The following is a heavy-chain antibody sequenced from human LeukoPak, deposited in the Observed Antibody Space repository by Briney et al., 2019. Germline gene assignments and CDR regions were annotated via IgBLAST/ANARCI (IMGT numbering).Heavy chain of an antibody. Sequence: GRSLRLSCAASGFTFSSYAMHWVRQAPGKGLEWVAVISYDGSNKYYADSVKGRFTISRDNAKNSLYLQMNSLRAEDTAVYYCARATYREAFDIWGQGTMVTVSS. J-gene: IGHJ3*02. CDR2: ISYDGSNK. CDR1: GFTFSSYA. CDR3: ARATYREAFDI. D-gene: IGHD2-2*02. V-gene: IGHV3-30*04.